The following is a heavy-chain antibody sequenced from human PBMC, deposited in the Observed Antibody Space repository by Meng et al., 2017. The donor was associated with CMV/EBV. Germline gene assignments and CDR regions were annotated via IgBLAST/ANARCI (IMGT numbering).Heavy chain of an antibody. Sequence: GESLKISCAASGFTFSGSAMHWVRQASGKGLEWVGRIRSKANSYETAYAASVKGRFTISRDDSKNTAYMQMNSLKTEDTAVYYCTRPTLWSGYYSGYWGQGTLVTVSS. J-gene: IGHJ4*02. CDR1: GFTFSGSA. D-gene: IGHD3-3*01. CDR2: IRSKANSYET. V-gene: IGHV3-73*01. CDR3: TRPTLWSGYYSGY.